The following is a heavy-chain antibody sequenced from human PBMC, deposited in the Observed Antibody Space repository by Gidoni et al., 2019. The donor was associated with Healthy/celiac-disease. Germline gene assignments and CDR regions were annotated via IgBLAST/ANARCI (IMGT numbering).Heavy chain of an antibody. Sequence: QVQLVQSGAEVKKHGASVKVSCKASGYTFTSYYMHWVRQAPGQGLEWMGIINPSGGSTSYAQKFQGRVTMTRDTSTSTVYMELSSLRSEDTAVYYCARDGYDFWSADAFDIWGQGTMVTVSS. CDR1: GYTFTSYY. CDR3: ARDGYDFWSADAFDI. D-gene: IGHD3-3*01. CDR2: INPSGGST. J-gene: IGHJ3*02. V-gene: IGHV1-46*01.